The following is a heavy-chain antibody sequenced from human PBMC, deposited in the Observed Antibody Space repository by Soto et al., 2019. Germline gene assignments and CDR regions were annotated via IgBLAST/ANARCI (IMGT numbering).Heavy chain of an antibody. CDR1: GVTLTNVW. J-gene: IGHJ4*02. CDR2: IKSNTDGGIT. CDR3: SHGYYQYFNS. D-gene: IGHD5-18*01. Sequence: GGSLRLSCAVSGVTLTNVWMNWVRQAPGKGPELVGRIKSNTDGGITDYAAPVKGRFTVSRDDSENTLYLQMNSLKTEDTAVYYCSHGYYQYFNSWGQGTLGTVSS. V-gene: IGHV3-15*07.